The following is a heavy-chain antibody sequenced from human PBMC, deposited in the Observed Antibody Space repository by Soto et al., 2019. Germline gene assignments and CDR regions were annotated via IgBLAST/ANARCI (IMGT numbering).Heavy chain of an antibody. CDR1: GFTFSSYA. CDR3: AKDDRAYSSRILAYDAFDI. D-gene: IGHD6-13*01. V-gene: IGHV3-23*01. J-gene: IGHJ3*02. Sequence: GGSLRLSCAASGFTFSSYAMSWVRQAPGKGLEWVSAISGSGGSTYYADSVKGRFTISRDNSKNTLYLQMNSLRAEDTAVYYCAKDDRAYSSRILAYDAFDIWGQGTMVTVSS. CDR2: ISGSGGST.